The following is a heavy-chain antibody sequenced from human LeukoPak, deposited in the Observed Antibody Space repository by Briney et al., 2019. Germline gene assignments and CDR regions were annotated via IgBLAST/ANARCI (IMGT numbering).Heavy chain of an antibody. J-gene: IGHJ6*02. V-gene: IGHV1-3*01. CDR2: INAGNGNT. CDR1: GYTFTSYA. Sequence: ASVKVSCKASGYTFTSYAMHWVRQAPGQRLEWMGWINAGNGNTKYSQKFQGRVTITRDTSASTAYMELSSLRSGDTAVYYCASETAVPATIYYYYGMDVWGQGTTVTVSS. D-gene: IGHD2-2*01. CDR3: ASETAVPATIYYYYGMDV.